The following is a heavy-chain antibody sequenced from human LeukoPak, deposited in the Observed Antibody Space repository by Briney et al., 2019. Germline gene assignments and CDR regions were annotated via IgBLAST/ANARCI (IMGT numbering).Heavy chain of an antibody. CDR3: ARLGYNSDVDY. CDR1: GFTFDDYG. CDR2: INWNGGST. J-gene: IGHJ4*02. V-gene: IGHV3-20*04. Sequence: GGSLRLSCAASGFTFDDYGMTWVRQAPGRGLEWVSGINWNGGSTYYANSVKGRFTISRDNSKNTLYLQMGSLRAEDMAVYYCARLGYNSDVDYWGQGTLVTVSS. D-gene: IGHD5-24*01.